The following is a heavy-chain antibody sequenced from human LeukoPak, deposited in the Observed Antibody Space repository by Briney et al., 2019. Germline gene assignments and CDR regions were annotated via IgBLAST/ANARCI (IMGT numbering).Heavy chain of an antibody. D-gene: IGHD3-22*01. V-gene: IGHV3-11*01. CDR1: GFTFSDYF. CDR2: ISNSGRTT. CDR3: AKDFPHYYEVPHGMDV. Sequence: GGSLRLSCVGSGFTFSDYFISWIRQAPGKGLEWISYISNSGRTTYFADSVKGRFTISRDNAKNSLYLQMNGLRVEDTAIYYCAKDFPHYYEVPHGMDVWGQGTTVTV. J-gene: IGHJ6*02.